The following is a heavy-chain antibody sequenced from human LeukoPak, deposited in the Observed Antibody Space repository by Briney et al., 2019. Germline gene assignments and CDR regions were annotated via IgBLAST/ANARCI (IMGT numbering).Heavy chain of an antibody. Sequence: SETLSLTCAVYGGSFSGYYWSWIRQPPGKGLEWIGEINHSGSTNYNPSLKSRVTISVDTSKNQFSLKLSSVTAADTAVYYCARATTPHYDFWSGPRFDPWGQGTLVTVSS. D-gene: IGHD3-3*01. V-gene: IGHV4-34*01. CDR2: INHSGST. J-gene: IGHJ5*02. CDR1: GGSFSGYY. CDR3: ARATTPHYDFWSGPRFDP.